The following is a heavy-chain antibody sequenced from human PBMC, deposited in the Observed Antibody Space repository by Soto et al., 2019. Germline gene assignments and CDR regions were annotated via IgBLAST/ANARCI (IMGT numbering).Heavy chain of an antibody. V-gene: IGHV3-30-3*01. Sequence: GGSLRLSCAASGFTFSSYAMHWVRQAPGKGLEWVAVISYDGSNKYYADSVKGRFTISRDNSKNTLYLQMSSLRAEDTAVYYCASLSLRFLEWPLDYWGQGTLVTVSS. CDR2: ISYDGSNK. J-gene: IGHJ4*02. D-gene: IGHD3-3*01. CDR1: GFTFSSYA. CDR3: ASLSLRFLEWPLDY.